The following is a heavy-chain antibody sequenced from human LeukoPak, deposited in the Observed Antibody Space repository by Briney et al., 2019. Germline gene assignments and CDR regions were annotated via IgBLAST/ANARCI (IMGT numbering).Heavy chain of an antibody. Sequence: AIRGSSDSTYYADSVTGRFTISRDNSKNTLYLQMNSLRAEDTAIYYCAKGPSIAAAGTFDPWGQGTLVTVSS. CDR2: IRGSSDST. J-gene: IGHJ5*02. D-gene: IGHD6-13*01. CDR3: AKGPSIAAAGTFDP. V-gene: IGHV3-23*01.